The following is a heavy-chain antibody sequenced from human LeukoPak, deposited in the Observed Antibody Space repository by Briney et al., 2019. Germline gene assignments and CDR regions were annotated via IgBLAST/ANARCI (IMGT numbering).Heavy chain of an antibody. J-gene: IGHJ4*02. CDR1: GGSISSGGYY. CDR3: ASHQFSSGWSHFDY. D-gene: IGHD6-19*01. Sequence: PSETLSLTCTVSGGSISSGGYYWSCIRQHPGKGLECIGYIYYSGSTYYNPSLKSRVTISVDTSKNQFSLKLSSVTAADTAVYYCASHQFSSGWSHFDYWGQGTLVTVSS. V-gene: IGHV4-31*03. CDR2: IYYSGST.